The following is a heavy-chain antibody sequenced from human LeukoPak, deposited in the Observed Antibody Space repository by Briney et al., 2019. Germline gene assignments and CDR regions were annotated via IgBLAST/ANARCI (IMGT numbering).Heavy chain of an antibody. V-gene: IGHV4-39*07. CDR1: GGSISSSSYY. D-gene: IGHD3-22*01. Sequence: SETLSLTCTVSGGSISSSSYYWGWIRQPPGKGLEWIGSIYYSGSTYYNPSLKSRVTISVDTSKNQFSLKLSSVTAADTAVYYCARVRYYYDSSGYHPPFDYWGQGTLVTVSS. J-gene: IGHJ4*02. CDR2: IYYSGST. CDR3: ARVRYYYDSSGYHPPFDY.